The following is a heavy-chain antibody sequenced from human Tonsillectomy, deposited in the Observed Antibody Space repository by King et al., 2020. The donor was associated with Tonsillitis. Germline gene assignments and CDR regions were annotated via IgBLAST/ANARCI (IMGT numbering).Heavy chain of an antibody. D-gene: IGHD3-9*01. CDR3: ARDTYDILTGYSTFDY. CDR1: GGSISSYY. J-gene: IGHJ4*02. V-gene: IGHV4-59*01. CDR2: IYYSGST. Sequence: VQLQESGPGLVKPSETLSLTCTVSGGSISSYYWSWIRQPPGKGLEWIGYIYYSGSTNYNPSLKSRVTISIDTSKNQFSLKLSSVTAADTAVYYCARDTYDILTGYSTFDYWGQGTLVTVSS.